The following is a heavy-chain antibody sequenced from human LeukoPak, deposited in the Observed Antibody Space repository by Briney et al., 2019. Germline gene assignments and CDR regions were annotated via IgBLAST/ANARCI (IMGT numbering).Heavy chain of an antibody. D-gene: IGHD3-22*01. CDR1: GFTFSSYA. J-gene: IGHJ4*02. CDR3: VRGLPYYDSSGYYPHFDY. V-gene: IGHV3-30*04. CDR2: ISYDGSTK. Sequence: PGRSLRLSCAASGFTFSSYAMHWVRQAPGKGLEWVAVISYDGSTKYYADSVKGPFTISRDTSKSTLYLQMNSLRAEDTAVYYCVRGLPYYDSSGYYPHFDYWGQGTLVTVSS.